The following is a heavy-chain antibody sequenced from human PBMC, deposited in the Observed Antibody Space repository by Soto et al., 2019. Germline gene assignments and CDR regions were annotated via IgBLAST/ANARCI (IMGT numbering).Heavy chain of an antibody. Sequence: SSETLSLTCTVSGDSIRDGGYYWAWIRQRPGQGLEWMGYIYFTGKANYNPSLENRLTMSVDMSRRQLYLRLTSVTAADTAVYFCAKDPSPQPIPAVTPGWFDPWGQGIAVTVSS. D-gene: IGHD4-4*01. CDR1: GDSIRDGGYY. V-gene: IGHV4-31*03. J-gene: IGHJ5*02. CDR3: AKDPSPQPIPAVTPGWFDP. CDR2: IYFTGKA.